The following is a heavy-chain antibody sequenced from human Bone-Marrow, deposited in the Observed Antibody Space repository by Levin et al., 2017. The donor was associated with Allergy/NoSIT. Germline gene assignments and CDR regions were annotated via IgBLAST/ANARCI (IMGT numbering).Heavy chain of an antibody. J-gene: IGHJ6*02. Sequence: SQTLSLPCTVSGASINNYYWSWIRQPPGKGLEWIGYIYYSGTTNYNPSLHSRLTMSVDTSKSQFSLELNSVTAADTAVYYCARLLGGFGDIMPNSYFYGMDVWGQGTTVTVSS. CDR2: IYYSGTT. CDR1: GASINNYY. V-gene: IGHV4-59*01. D-gene: IGHD3-3*01. CDR3: ARLLGGFGDIMPNSYFYGMDV.